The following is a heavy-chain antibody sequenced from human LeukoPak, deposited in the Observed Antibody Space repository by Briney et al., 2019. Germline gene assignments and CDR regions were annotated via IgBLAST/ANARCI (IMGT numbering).Heavy chain of an antibody. Sequence: PSETLSLTSTVSGGSISSGSYYWSWIRQPAGKGLEWIGRIYTSGSTNYNPSLKSPVTISVDTSKNQFALKLNSGTAAGTAVYYCARLPFYSSSWYGGLPYWGHGTLVTVSS. J-gene: IGHJ4*01. V-gene: IGHV4-61*02. CDR3: ARLPFYSSSWYGGLPY. D-gene: IGHD6-13*01. CDR1: GGSISSGSYY. CDR2: IYTSGST.